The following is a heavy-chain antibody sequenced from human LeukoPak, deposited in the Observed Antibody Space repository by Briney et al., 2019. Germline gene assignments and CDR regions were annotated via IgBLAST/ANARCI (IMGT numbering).Heavy chain of an antibody. V-gene: IGHV4-59*08. D-gene: IGHD2-21*02. CDR3: ASQHIVVVTAPFDI. CDR2: IYYSGST. Sequence: PSETLSLTCTVSGGSVRSYYFSWIRQPAGKGLEWIGYIYYSGSTNYNPSLKSRVTISVDTSKNQFSLKLSSVTAADTAVYYCASQHIVVVTAPFDIWGQGTMVTVSS. CDR1: GGSVRSYY. J-gene: IGHJ3*02.